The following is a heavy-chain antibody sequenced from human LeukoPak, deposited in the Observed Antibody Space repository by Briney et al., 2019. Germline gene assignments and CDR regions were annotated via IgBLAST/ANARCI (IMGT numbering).Heavy chain of an antibody. Sequence: GESLKISCKGSGYIFNSYWIAWVRQMPGKGLEWMGIIYPGDSDTRYSPSFQGQVTMSADKSTSTAYLQWSSLKASDTAMYYCARATTGTRTIDYWGQGTLVTVSS. CDR3: ARATTGTRTIDY. D-gene: IGHD1-7*01. J-gene: IGHJ4*02. CDR1: GYIFNSYW. V-gene: IGHV5-51*01. CDR2: IYPGDSDT.